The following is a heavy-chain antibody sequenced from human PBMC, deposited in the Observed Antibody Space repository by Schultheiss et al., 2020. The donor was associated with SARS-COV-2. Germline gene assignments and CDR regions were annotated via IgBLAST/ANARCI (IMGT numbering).Heavy chain of an antibody. D-gene: IGHD6-13*01. V-gene: IGHV3-23*01. Sequence: GGSLRLSCAASGFTFSDYYMSWIRQAPGKGLEWVSGISGDGVSTYHADSVQGRFTISRDNSKDTLYLQLSSLRPDDTAVYYCAREKAADDYGMDVWGQGATVTVSS. CDR3: AREKAADDYGMDV. J-gene: IGHJ6*02. CDR1: GFTFSDYY. CDR2: ISGDGVST.